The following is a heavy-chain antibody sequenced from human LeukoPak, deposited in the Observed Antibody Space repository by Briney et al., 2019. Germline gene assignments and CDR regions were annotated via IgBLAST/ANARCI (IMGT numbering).Heavy chain of an antibody. CDR2: ISSSGSYI. CDR3: ARVDRGSYRYLDY. CDR1: GFTFSSYS. V-gene: IGHV3-21*01. Sequence: PGGSLRLSCAAPGFTFSSYSMNWVRQAPGKGLEWVSSISSSGSYIYYADSVKGRFTISRDNAKNSLYLQMNSLRAEDTAEYYCARVDRGSYRYLDYWGQGTLVTVSS. J-gene: IGHJ4*02. D-gene: IGHD1-26*01.